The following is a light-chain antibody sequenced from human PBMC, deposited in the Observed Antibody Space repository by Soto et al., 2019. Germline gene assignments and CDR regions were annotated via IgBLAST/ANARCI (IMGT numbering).Light chain of an antibody. CDR3: SSYTTSSTLVI. CDR1: SSDFNSYNY. J-gene: IGLJ2*01. CDR2: EVS. Sequence: QSVLTQPASVSGSPGQSITISCTGTSSDFNSYNYVSWYQQRPGKAPKLMIYEVSYRPSGVSNRFSGSKSGNTASLTISGLQAEDEADYYCSSYTTSSTLVIFGGGTQLTVL. V-gene: IGLV2-14*01.